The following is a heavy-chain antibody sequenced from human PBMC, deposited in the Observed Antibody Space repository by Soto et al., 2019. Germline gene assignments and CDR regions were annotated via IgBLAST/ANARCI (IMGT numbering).Heavy chain of an antibody. V-gene: IGHV3-30*04. Sequence: QVQLVESGGCVVQPGRSLRLSCAASRFTVSSHAMHWVRQAPGKGLEWVAVISHDGRQKHYVDSVKGRFTLSRDESDNTVYLQMNSLRPEDTAVYYCAKDVYFDSYYFDQWGQGTLVTVSS. CDR3: AKDVYFDSYYFDQ. D-gene: IGHD3-9*01. CDR1: RFTVSSHA. CDR2: ISHDGRQK. J-gene: IGHJ4*02.